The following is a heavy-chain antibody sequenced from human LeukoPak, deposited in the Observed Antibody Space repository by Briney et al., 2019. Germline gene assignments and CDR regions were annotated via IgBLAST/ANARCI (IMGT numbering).Heavy chain of an antibody. Sequence: SETLSLTCSVSGVSIGVSAYYWSWIRQPPGKGLEWIGFIYYSGSTNYNPSLKSRVTISVDTSKNQFSLKLSSVTAADTAVYYCARHGYYDSSGYYPLDYWGQGTLVTVSS. CDR3: ARHGYYDSSGYYPLDY. CDR1: GVSIGVSAYY. D-gene: IGHD3-22*01. J-gene: IGHJ4*02. CDR2: IYYSGST. V-gene: IGHV4-59*08.